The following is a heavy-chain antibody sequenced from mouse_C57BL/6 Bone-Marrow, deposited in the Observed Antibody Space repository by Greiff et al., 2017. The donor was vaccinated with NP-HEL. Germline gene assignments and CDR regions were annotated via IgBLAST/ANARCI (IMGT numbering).Heavy chain of an antibody. V-gene: IGHV3-4*01. D-gene: IGHD1-1*01. J-gene: IGHJ2*01. CDR3: AKGPTTPLDY. CDR2: IRSSGST. CDR1: GYSITNGNHW. Sequence: EVQLQESGPALVKPSQTVSLTCTVTGYSITNGNHWWNWIRQVSGRKLEWIGNIRSSGSTDSNPSLKSRISFTSDTTKNQFFLQWNSGTTEEIATYDRAKGPTTPLDYWGQGTTLTVSA.